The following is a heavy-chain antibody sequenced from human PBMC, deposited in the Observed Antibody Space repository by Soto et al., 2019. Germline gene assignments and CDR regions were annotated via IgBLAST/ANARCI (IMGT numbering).Heavy chain of an antibody. D-gene: IGHD1-26*01. CDR3: AKDSGSYWLYFAY. CDR1: GFTFSSYS. CDR2: ISSSSTTK. J-gene: IGHJ4*02. Sequence: GGSLRLSCAASGFTFSSYSMNWVRQAPGKGLEWVSYISSSSTTKYYADSVKGRFTISRDNAKNSLYLQMNSLRAEDTAVYYCAKDSGSYWLYFAYWGQGTLVTVSS. V-gene: IGHV3-48*01.